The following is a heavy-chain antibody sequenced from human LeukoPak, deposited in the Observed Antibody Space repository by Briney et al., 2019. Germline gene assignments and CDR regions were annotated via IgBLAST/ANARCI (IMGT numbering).Heavy chain of an antibody. V-gene: IGHV3-30-3*01. CDR2: ISYDGSNK. Sequence: GRSLRLSCAASGFTFSSYAMHWVRQAPGKGLEWVAVISYDGSNKYYADSVKGRFTISRDNSKNALYLQMNSLRAEDTAVYYCARYSSRAVDRNFDHWGQGTLVTVSS. CDR1: GFTFSSYA. J-gene: IGHJ4*02. CDR3: ARYSSRAVDRNFDH. D-gene: IGHD3-22*01.